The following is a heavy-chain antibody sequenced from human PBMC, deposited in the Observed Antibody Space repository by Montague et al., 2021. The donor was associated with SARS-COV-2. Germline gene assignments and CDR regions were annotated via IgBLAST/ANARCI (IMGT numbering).Heavy chain of an antibody. Sequence: SLRLSCAASGFTFTTYVYHWVRQAPGGGLEWVALFHSDGGHTQYADSVRGRFTIYRDTSISTLYLQMDSLRPDDTAVYFCAREIGTSGWAGFFDFRGQGTLVTVSP. D-gene: IGHD6-19*01. CDR3: AREIGTSGWAGFFDF. CDR1: GFTFTTYV. CDR2: FHSDGGHT. V-gene: IGHV3-30-3*01. J-gene: IGHJ4*02.